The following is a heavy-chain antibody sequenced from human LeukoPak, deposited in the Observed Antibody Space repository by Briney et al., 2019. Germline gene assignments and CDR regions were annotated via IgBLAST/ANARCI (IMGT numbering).Heavy chain of an antibody. CDR1: GGTFSSYA. Sequence: SVKVSCKASGGTFSSYAISWVRQAPGQGLEWMGRIIPIFGTANYAQKFQGRVTITTDESASTAYMELSSLRSEDTAVYYCAIGYSGYGRLDYWGQGTLVTVSS. V-gene: IGHV1-69*05. D-gene: IGHD5-12*01. CDR3: AIGYSGYGRLDY. J-gene: IGHJ4*02. CDR2: IIPIFGTA.